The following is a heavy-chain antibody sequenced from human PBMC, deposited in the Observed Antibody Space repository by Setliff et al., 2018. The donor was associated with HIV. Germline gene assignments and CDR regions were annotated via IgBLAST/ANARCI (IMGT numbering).Heavy chain of an antibody. V-gene: IGHV4-59*11. J-gene: IGHJ4*02. CDR2: IYYNGNT. CDR1: GGSISSHY. Sequence: SETLSLTCAVSGGSISSHYWSWIRLPPGKGLEWIGTIYYNGNTNYNPSLKSRVAISVDTSKNLFPLKLTSVTPADTAVYYCARGIESFWSGYVRWGQGTLVTVSS. D-gene: IGHD3-3*01. CDR3: ARGIESFWSGYVR.